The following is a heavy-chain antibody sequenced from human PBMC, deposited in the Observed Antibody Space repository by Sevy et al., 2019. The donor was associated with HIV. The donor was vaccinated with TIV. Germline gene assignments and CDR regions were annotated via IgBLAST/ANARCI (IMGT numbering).Heavy chain of an antibody. V-gene: IGHV1-24*01. CDR1: GYIFTELS. D-gene: IGHD3-22*01. CDR3: ATDSVLLRGRYYDSSGYYLHY. J-gene: IGHJ4*02. Sequence: ASVKVSCKVSGYIFTELSMHWVRQAPGKGLEWMGGFDPEDGETIYAQKFQGRVTMTEDTSTGTAYMDLSSLRSEETAVYYCATDSVLLRGRYYDSSGYYLHYWGQGTLVTVSS. CDR2: FDPEDGET.